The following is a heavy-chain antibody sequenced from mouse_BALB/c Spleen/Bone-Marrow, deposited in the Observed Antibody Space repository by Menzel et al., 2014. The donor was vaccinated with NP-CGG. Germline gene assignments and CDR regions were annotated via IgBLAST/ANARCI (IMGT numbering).Heavy chain of an antibody. Sequence: QVQLQQPGAELVKPGASVKLSCKASGYTFTSYWMHWVKQRPGQGLEWIGEIDPSTGRTDYNKKFKSQATLTVDKSSSTAYMHLSSRTSEDPAVYYCARINGYDYWGQGTTLTVSS. D-gene: IGHD2-2*01. CDR3: ARINGYDY. CDR2: IDPSTGRT. J-gene: IGHJ2*01. CDR1: GYTFTSYW. V-gene: IGHV1S81*02.